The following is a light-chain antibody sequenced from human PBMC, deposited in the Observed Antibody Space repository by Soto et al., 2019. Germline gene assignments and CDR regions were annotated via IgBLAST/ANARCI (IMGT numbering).Light chain of an antibody. CDR1: SSNIGAGYD. Sequence: QSVLTQPPSVSGAPGQRVTISCTGSSSNIGAGYDVHWYQQLPGTAPKLLIYGNSNRPSGVPDRFSGSKSGTSASLAITGLQAEDEADYYCQSNDSNLNVSVVFGGGTKVTVL. CDR2: GNS. V-gene: IGLV1-40*01. CDR3: QSNDSNLNVSVV. J-gene: IGLJ2*01.